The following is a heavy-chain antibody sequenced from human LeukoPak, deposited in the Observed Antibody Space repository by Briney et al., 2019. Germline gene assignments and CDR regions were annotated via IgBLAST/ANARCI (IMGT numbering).Heavy chain of an antibody. D-gene: IGHD6-13*01. J-gene: IGHJ4*02. CDR2: ISGSGGST. CDR1: GFTFSSYA. Sequence: SGGSLRLSCAASGFTFSSYAMSWVRQAPGKGLEWVSAISGSGGSTYYADSVKGRFTISRDISKNTVYLQMNSLRAEDTAVYYCARGGRADGKDYWGQGTLVTVSS. CDR3: ARGGRADGKDY. V-gene: IGHV3-23*01.